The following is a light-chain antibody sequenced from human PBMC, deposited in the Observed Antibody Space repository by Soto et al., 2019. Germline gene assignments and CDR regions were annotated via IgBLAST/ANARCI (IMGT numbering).Light chain of an antibody. CDR1: SSDVGSYNL. J-gene: IGLJ1*01. V-gene: IGLV2-23*01. CDR3: CSYAGSRSYV. Sequence: QSALTQPASVSGSPGQSITISCTGTSSDVGSYNLVSWYQQHPGKAPKLMIYAGSKRPSGVSNRFSGYKSGSTASLTISGLQAEDEADYYCCSYAGSRSYVFGTGTKLTVL. CDR2: AGS.